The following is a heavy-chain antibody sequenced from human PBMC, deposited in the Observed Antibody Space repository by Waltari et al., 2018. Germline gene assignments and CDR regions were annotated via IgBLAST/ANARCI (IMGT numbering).Heavy chain of an antibody. J-gene: IGHJ4*02. CDR3: APHYYDSSGYYL. D-gene: IGHD3-22*01. CDR1: GGTFSSYA. CDR2: VIPIFGKA. Sequence: QVQLVQSGAEVKKPGSSVKVSCKASGGTFSSYAISWVRQAPGQGLEWMGRVIPIFGKANDAQKFQGRVTITADKSTSTAYMELSSLRSEDTAVYYCAPHYYDSSGYYLWGQGTLVTVSS. V-gene: IGHV1-69*14.